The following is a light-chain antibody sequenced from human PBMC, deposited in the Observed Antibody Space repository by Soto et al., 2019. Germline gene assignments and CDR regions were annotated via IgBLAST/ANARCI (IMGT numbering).Light chain of an antibody. Sequence: QSALTQPASVSGSPGQSITISCTGTSSDVGGYNYVSWYQQHPGKAPKLMIYEVSNRPSGVSHRFSGSKSGNTASLTISGLQSEDEADYYCCSYTSSITLLVFGGGTKLTVL. V-gene: IGLV2-14*01. CDR1: SSDVGGYNY. CDR3: CSYTSSITLLV. J-gene: IGLJ2*01. CDR2: EVS.